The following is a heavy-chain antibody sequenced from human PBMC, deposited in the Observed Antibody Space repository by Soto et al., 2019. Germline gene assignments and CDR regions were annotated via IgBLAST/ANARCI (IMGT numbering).Heavy chain of an antibody. Sequence: EVQLLESGGGLVQPGGSLRLSCAASGFTFSSYAMSWVRQAPGKGLEWVSAISGSGGSTYYADSVKGRFTISRDNSKNTLYLQMNSLRAEDTAVYYCAKDIDIYYGSGSYYTGYWGQGTLVTVSS. CDR2: ISGSGGST. J-gene: IGHJ4*02. CDR3: AKDIDIYYGSGSYYTGY. CDR1: GFTFSSYA. D-gene: IGHD3-10*01. V-gene: IGHV3-23*01.